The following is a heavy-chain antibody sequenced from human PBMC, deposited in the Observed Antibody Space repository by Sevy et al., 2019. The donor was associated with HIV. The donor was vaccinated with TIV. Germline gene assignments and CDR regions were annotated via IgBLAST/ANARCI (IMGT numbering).Heavy chain of an antibody. CDR3: ARGDYDGSGYYLDY. CDR2: IYYSGST. Sequence: SETLSLTCTVSGGSISSGGYYWSWIRQHPGKGLEWIGYIYYSGSTYYNPSLKSRVTISVDTSKNQFSLKLSSVTAADTAVYYCARGDYDGSGYYLDYWGQGTLVTVSS. D-gene: IGHD3-22*01. J-gene: IGHJ4*02. V-gene: IGHV4-31*03. CDR1: GGSISSGGYY.